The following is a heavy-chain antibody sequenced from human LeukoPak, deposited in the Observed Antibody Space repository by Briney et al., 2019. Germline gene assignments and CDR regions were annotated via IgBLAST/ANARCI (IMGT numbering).Heavy chain of an antibody. D-gene: IGHD4-17*01. CDR3: AKDLWGDYHGYYFDY. V-gene: IGHV3-23*01. CDR1: GITFSGYS. Sequence: PGGSLRLSCAASGITFSGYSMNWVRQAPGKGLEWVSAISGSGGSTYYADSVKGRFTISRDNSKNTLYLQMNSLRAEDTAVYYCAKDLWGDYHGYYFDYWGQGTLVTVSS. J-gene: IGHJ4*02. CDR2: ISGSGGST.